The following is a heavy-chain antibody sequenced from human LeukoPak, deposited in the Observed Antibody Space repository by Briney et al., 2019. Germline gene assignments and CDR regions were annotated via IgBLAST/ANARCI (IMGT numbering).Heavy chain of an antibody. CDR1: GFTFSDYY. CDR2: ISGSGGST. Sequence: PGGSLRLSCAASGFTFSDYYMSWIRQAPGKGLEWVSAISGSGGSTYYADSVKGRFTISRDNSKNTLYLQMNSLRAEDTAVYYCAKPSRAIFILSYWGQGTLVTVSS. CDR3: AKPSRAIFILSY. D-gene: IGHD3-10*01. J-gene: IGHJ4*02. V-gene: IGHV3-23*01.